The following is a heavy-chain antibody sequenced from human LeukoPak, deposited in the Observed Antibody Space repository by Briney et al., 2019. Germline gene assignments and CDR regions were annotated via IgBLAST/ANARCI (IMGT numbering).Heavy chain of an antibody. CDR2: INHSGST. J-gene: IGHJ4*02. D-gene: IGHD1-20*01. CDR1: VGSFTGYY. CDR3: ARDTSPGITGTY. Sequence: SETLSLTCAVYVGSFTGYYWSWIRQPPPKGLEWIGEINHSGSTNYNPSLKSLVTISVDTSKNQFSLKLSSVTAADTAVYYCARDTSPGITGTYWGQGTLVTVSS. V-gene: IGHV4-34*01.